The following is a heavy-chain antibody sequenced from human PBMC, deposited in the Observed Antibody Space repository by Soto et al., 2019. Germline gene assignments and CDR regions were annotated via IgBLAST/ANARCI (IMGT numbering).Heavy chain of an antibody. Sequence: ASVKVSCKASGYTFTGSYMHWVRQAPGQRLEWMGWINASSGGTNYAQKFQGRVTMTRDTSTSTAYMELSRLRSDDTAVYSCASDLPPSIAGAPHCYYGRDVWGQGTPVTVSS. D-gene: IGHD1-26*01. V-gene: IGHV1-2*02. CDR2: INASSGGT. J-gene: IGHJ6*02. CDR1: GYTFTGSY. CDR3: ASDLPPSIAGAPHCYYGRDV.